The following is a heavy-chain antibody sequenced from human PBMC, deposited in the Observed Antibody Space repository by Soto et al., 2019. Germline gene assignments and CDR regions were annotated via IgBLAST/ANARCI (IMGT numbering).Heavy chain of an antibody. J-gene: IGHJ4*02. CDR1: GFTFSSYG. D-gene: IGHD2-2*01. CDR3: ARALLGYCSSTRCYAGDY. CDR2: IWYDGSNK. V-gene: IGHV3-33*01. Sequence: QVQLVESGGGVVQPGRSLRLSCAASGFTFSSYGMHWVRQAPGKGLEWVAVIWYDGSNKYYADSVKGRFTISRDNSKNTLYLQMNSLRAEDTAVYYCARALLGYCSSTRCYAGDYWGQGTLVTVSS.